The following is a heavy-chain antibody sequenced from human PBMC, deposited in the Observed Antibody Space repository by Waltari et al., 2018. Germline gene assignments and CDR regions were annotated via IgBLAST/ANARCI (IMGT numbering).Heavy chain of an antibody. J-gene: IGHJ4*02. CDR1: GGSISRGGYY. Sequence: QVQLQESGPGLVNPSQTLSLTCTFSGGSISRGGYYWSWIRQHPGKGLEWIGYIYYSESSYDNPTIKSGVTKAVDTSKNQFSRKLSAVTAADTAVYYCARDRGGWPDYWGQGTRVTVSS. CDR2: IYYSESS. V-gene: IGHV4-31*03. CDR3: ARDRGGWPDY. D-gene: IGHD6-19*01.